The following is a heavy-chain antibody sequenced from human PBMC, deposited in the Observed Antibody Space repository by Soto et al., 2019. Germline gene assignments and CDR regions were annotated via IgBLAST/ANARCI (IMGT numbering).Heavy chain of an antibody. D-gene: IGHD2-21*02. V-gene: IGHV4-59*08. CDR3: ARHPSDFWFDP. CDR2: IYYSGST. Sequence: SETLSLTCTVSGGSISSYYWSWIRQPPGKGLEWIGYIYYSGSTNYNPSLKSRVTISVDRSKNQFFLKLSSVTAADTAVYYCARHPSDFWFDPWGQGTLVTVSS. CDR1: GGSISSYY. J-gene: IGHJ5*02.